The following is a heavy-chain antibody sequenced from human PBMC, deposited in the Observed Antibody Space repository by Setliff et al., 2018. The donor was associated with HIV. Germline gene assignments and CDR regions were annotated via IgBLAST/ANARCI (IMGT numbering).Heavy chain of an antibody. D-gene: IGHD2-21*01. CDR3: ASDRSGGCGDHYYYYMDV. Sequence: SETLSLTCTVSGGSISSNFWSWSRKRQGKGLEWIGYIYYIGSTNNNSSLKSRVSITVDTSKNKFYLKLSSVTAADTAVYYCASDRSGGCGDHYYYYMDVWGKGTTVTVSS. CDR1: GGSISSNF. CDR2: IYYIGST. V-gene: IGHV4-59*01. J-gene: IGHJ6*03.